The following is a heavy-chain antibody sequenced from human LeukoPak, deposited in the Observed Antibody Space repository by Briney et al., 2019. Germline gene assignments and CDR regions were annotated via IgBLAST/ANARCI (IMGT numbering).Heavy chain of an antibody. CDR3: ARDYVWGSYLCY. J-gene: IGHJ4*02. CDR2: INPNSGGT. CDR1: GYTFTGYY. D-gene: IGHD3-16*02. V-gene: IGHV1-2*02. Sequence: ASVKVSCKASGYTFTGYYMHWVRQAPGQGLEWMGWINPNSGGTNCAQKFQGRVTMTRDTSISTAYMELSRLRSDDTAVYYCARDYVWGSYLCYWGQGTLVTVSS.